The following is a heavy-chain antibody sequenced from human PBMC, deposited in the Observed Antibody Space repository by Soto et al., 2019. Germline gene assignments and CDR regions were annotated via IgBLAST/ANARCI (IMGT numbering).Heavy chain of an antibody. Sequence: GGSPRLSCAASGFTFSSYAMSWVRQAPGKGLEWVSAISGSGGSTYYADSVKGRFTISRDNSKNTLYLQMNSLRAEDTAVYYCVNVAADGANGSGYGMDVWGQGTTVTVSS. CDR2: ISGSGGST. V-gene: IGHV3-23*01. D-gene: IGHD6-19*01. CDR3: VNVAADGANGSGYGMDV. CDR1: GFTFSSYA. J-gene: IGHJ6*02.